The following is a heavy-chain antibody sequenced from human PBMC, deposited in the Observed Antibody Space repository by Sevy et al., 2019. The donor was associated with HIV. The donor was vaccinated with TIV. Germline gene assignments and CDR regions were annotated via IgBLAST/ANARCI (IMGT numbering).Heavy chain of an antibody. Sequence: GGSLRLSCAASGFTFDDYGMSWVRQAPGKGLEWVSGINWDGGRTGYADSVKGRFIISRDNARNSLYLQMNRLRGEDTAFYYCARERSCGGDCYYFDNWGQGTLVTVSS. CDR1: GFTFDDYG. J-gene: IGHJ4*02. V-gene: IGHV3-20*04. CDR2: INWDGGRT. D-gene: IGHD2-21*02. CDR3: ARERSCGGDCYYFDN.